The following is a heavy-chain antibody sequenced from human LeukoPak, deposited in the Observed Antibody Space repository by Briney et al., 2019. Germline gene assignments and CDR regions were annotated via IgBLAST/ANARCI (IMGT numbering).Heavy chain of an antibody. D-gene: IGHD7-27*01. CDR1: GYTFTSYA. CDR2: ISAYTGNT. CDR3: ARGNDPWDYSYYYYMDV. Sequence: ASVKVSCKASGYTFTSYAISWVRQAPGQGLEWMGWISAYTGNTNYAQNLQGRLTMTTDTSTSTAYMELRSLRSDDTAVYYCARGNDPWDYSYYYYMDVWGKGTTVTVSS. V-gene: IGHV1-18*01. J-gene: IGHJ6*03.